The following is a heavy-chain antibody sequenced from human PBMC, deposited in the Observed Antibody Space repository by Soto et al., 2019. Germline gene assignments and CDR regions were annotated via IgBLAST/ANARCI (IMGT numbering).Heavy chain of an antibody. D-gene: IGHD3-10*01. J-gene: IGHJ4*02. CDR3: ARAARYYGSGKGNFDY. CDR2: IIPIFGTA. CDR1: GGTFSSYA. V-gene: IGHV1-69*12. Sequence: QGQLVQSGAEVKKPGSSEKVSCKASGGTFSSYAISWVRQAPGQGLEWMGGIIPIFGTANYAQKFQGRVTITADESTSTAYMELSSLRSEDTAVYYCARAARYYGSGKGNFDYWGQGTLVTVSS.